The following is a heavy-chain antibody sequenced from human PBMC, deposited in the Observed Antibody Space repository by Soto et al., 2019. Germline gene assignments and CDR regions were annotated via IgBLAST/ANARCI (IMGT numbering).Heavy chain of an antibody. CDR1: GLTFSDYP. CDR2: ISGTSIST. CDR3: AKPQSGSYYAALDV. Sequence: EVRLLQSGGGLVQPGGSLRLSCAVSGLTFSDYPMDWVRQAPGKGLEWISRISGTSISTYYADSVKGRFTISRDNSNNTLYLEMSSLRGEDTAVYYCAKPQSGSYYAALDVWGQGTRVTVSA. J-gene: IGHJ3*01. D-gene: IGHD1-26*01. V-gene: IGHV3-23*01.